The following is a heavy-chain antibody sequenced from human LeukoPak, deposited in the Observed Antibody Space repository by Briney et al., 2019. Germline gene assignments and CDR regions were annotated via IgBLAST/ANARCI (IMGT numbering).Heavy chain of an antibody. D-gene: IGHD4-17*01. V-gene: IGHV3-48*04. J-gene: IGHJ3*02. CDR3: ARETTTYNAFEI. CDR1: GFTFSSYS. Sequence: GGSLRLSCAASGFTFSSYSMNWVRQAPGKGLEWVSYISTSGSTIYYADSVKGRFTISRDDAKSSLYLQMNSLRAEDTAVYYCARETTTYNAFEIWGQGTMVTVSS. CDR2: ISTSGSTI.